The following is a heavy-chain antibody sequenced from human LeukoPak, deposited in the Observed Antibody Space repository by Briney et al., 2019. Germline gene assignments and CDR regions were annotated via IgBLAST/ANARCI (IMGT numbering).Heavy chain of an antibody. CDR3: ARSGSYYAPFDY. Sequence: PSETLSLTCTVSGGSISSYYWSWIRQPPGKGLEWIWYIYYSGSTNYNPSLKSRVTISVDTSKNQFSLKLSSVTAADTAVYYCARSGSYYAPFDYWGQGTLVTVSS. CDR1: GGSISSYY. D-gene: IGHD1-26*01. CDR2: IYYSGST. V-gene: IGHV4-59*01. J-gene: IGHJ4*02.